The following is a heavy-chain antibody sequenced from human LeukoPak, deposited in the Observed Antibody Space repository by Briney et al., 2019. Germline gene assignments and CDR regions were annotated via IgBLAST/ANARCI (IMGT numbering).Heavy chain of an antibody. V-gene: IGHV3-48*03. CDR1: GFTFSSYE. D-gene: IGHD2-15*01. CDR3: ARVGCSGGSCYSPLIDY. J-gene: IGHJ4*02. Sequence: PGGSLRPSCAASGFTFSSYEMNWVRQAPGKGLEWVSYISSSGSTIYYADSVKGRFTISRDNAKNSLYLQMNSLRAEDTAVYYCARVGCSGGSCYSPLIDYWGQGTLVTVSS. CDR2: ISSSGSTI.